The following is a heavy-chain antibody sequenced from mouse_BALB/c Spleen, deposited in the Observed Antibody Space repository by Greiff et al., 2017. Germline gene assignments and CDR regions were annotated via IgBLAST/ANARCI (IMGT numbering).Heavy chain of an antibody. D-gene: IGHD2-3*01. CDR1: GFSLTSYG. V-gene: IGHV2-9*02. CDR3: ARDQIYDGYYYFDY. Sequence: VMLVESGPGLVAPSQSLSITCTVSGFSLTSYGVHWVRQPPGKGLEWLGVIWAGGSTNYNSALMSRLSISKDNSKSQVFLKMNSLQTDDTAMYYCARDQIYDGYYYFDYWGQGTTLTVSS. J-gene: IGHJ2*01. CDR2: IWAGGST.